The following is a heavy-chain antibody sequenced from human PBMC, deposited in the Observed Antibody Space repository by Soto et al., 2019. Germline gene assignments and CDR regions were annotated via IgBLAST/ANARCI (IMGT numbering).Heavy chain of an antibody. CDR3: VRPGLTVPGTRYFDH. CDR1: GFTFNSYA. J-gene: IGHJ4*02. V-gene: IGHV3-23*05. CDR2: IGSDGTAI. Sequence: EVQLLESGGAFVQPGGSLRLSCAASGFTFNSYAMSWVRQAPGKGLEWVSAIGSDGTAIQYADSVKGRFTISKDNSNDMLYLQRNSLRAEDTAVYYCVRPGLTVPGTRYFDHWGQGALVTVSS. D-gene: IGHD6-19*01.